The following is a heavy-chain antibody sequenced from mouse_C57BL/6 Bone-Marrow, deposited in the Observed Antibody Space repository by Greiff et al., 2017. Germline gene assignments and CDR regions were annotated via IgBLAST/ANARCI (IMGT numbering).Heavy chain of an antibody. D-gene: IGHD4-1*01. CDR1: GFTFSDYG. Sequence: EVHLVESGGGLVKPGGSLKLSCAASGFTFSDYGMHWVRQAPEKGLEWVAYISSGSSTIYYADTVKGRFTISRDNAKNTLFLQITSLRSEDTAMYYCAAGYYFDYWGQGTTLTVSS. J-gene: IGHJ2*01. CDR2: ISSGSSTI. CDR3: AAGYYFDY. V-gene: IGHV5-17*01.